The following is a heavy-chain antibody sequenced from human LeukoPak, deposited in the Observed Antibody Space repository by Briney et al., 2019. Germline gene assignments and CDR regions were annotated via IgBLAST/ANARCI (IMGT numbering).Heavy chain of an antibody. J-gene: IGHJ4*02. CDR1: GGSISSGGYY. V-gene: IGHV4-31*03. CDR2: SYYSGST. D-gene: IGHD2-15*01. CDR3: ARAKCGGGSCYSDY. Sequence: SQTLSLTCTVPGGSISSGGYYWSWIRQHPGKGLEWIGYSYYSGSTYYNPSLKSRVTISVDTSKNQFSLKLSSVTAADTAVYYCARAKCGGGSCYSDYWGQGTLVTVSS.